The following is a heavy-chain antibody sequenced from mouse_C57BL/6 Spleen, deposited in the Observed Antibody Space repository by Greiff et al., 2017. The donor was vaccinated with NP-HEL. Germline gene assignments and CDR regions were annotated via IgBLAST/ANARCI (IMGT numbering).Heavy chain of an antibody. CDR2: FIPNNDHT. J-gene: IGHJ2*01. V-gene: IGHV1-47*01. CDR3: AGSYYGSSFAY. CDR1: VYPFTTYP. Sequence: VQLVESGAELVKPGASVKMSCKASVYPFTTYPIAWMKQNHGKSLEWIGNFIPNNDHTTYNEKFKGKATLTVAKSSITVYLELSRLTSDDSAVYYWAGSYYGSSFAYWGQGTTLTVSS. D-gene: IGHD1-1*01.